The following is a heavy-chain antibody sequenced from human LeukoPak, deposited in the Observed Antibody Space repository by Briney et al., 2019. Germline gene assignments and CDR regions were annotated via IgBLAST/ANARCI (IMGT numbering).Heavy chain of an antibody. CDR1: GDSLSRYDAT. CDR3: TRVSSRAFDV. Sequence: QPLSLTCALSGDSLSRYDATWNWARHSPSRGLEWLGRTYYRSKWGNDYAVSVKSRITINPDTSKNQFSLHLNSVTPEDTAVYYCTRVSSRAFDVWGQGTVVTVSP. CDR2: TYYRSKWGN. D-gene: IGHD6-6*01. J-gene: IGHJ3*01. V-gene: IGHV6-1*01.